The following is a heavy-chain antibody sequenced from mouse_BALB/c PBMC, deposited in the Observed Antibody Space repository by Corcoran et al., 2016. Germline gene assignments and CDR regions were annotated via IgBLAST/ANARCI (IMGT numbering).Heavy chain of an antibody. V-gene: IGHV9-3-1*01. CDR2: INTYTGEP. CDR1: GYTFTNYG. J-gene: IGHJ2*01. D-gene: IGHD1-2*01. CDR3: ASLLRLLYYFDY. Sequence: QIQLVLSGPELKKPGETVKISCKASGYTFTNYGMNWVKRAPGKGLKWMGWINTYTGEPTYADDFKGRFAFSLETSASTAYLQINNLKNEDTATYFCASLLRLLYYFDYWGQGTTLTVSS.